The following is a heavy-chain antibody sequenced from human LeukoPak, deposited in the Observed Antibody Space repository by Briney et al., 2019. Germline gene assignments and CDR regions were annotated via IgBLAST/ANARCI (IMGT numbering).Heavy chain of an antibody. D-gene: IGHD4-17*01. J-gene: IGHJ4*02. CDR1: GFTFSVSA. Sequence: GGSLRLSCAASGFTFSVSAIHSVRQASGKGLEWVGRIRSKADSYATSSAASVKGRFTISRDDTKNTAYLQMSSLKTEDTAVYYCTRDYGVLFDYWGQGTLVTVSS. CDR2: IRSKADSYAT. CDR3: TRDYGVLFDY. V-gene: IGHV3-73*01.